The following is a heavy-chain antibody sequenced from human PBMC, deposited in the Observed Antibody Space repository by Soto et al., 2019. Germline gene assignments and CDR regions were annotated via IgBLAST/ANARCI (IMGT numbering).Heavy chain of an antibody. V-gene: IGHV3-21*01. Sequence: EVQLVESGGGLVKPGGSLRLSCAASGFTFSNYNMNWVRQAPGKGLEWVSSISSSSSYTYYADSVKGRFTISRDNGQNSLFLQMNRLRAEDTAVYYWAGQEGSHLCWNFDLWCRGTLVTVSS. CDR1: GFTFSNYN. J-gene: IGHJ2*01. CDR2: ISSSSSYT. CDR3: AGQEGSHLCWNFDL. D-gene: IGHD1-26*01.